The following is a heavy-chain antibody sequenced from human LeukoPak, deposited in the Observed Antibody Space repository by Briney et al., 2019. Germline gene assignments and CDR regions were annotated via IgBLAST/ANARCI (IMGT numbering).Heavy chain of an antibody. J-gene: IGHJ4*02. Sequence: ASVKVSCKASGYTFTGYYMHWVRQAPGQGLEWMGWINPNSGGTNYAQKFQGRVTMTRDTSISTAYMELSRLRSDDTAVYYCARGRTVGYELYDYWGQGTLVTVSS. CDR3: ARGRTVGYELYDY. CDR1: GYTFTGYY. V-gene: IGHV1-2*02. CDR2: INPNSGGT. D-gene: IGHD1-26*01.